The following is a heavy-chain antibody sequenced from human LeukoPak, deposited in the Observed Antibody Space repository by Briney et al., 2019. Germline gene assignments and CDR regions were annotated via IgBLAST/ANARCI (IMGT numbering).Heavy chain of an antibody. CDR2: ISISGAI. V-gene: IGHV3-69-1*01. CDR1: GFTLSGYS. Sequence: RGSLRLACAASGFTLSGYSMNWVRRAPGKGLEWVSHISISGAIYYADSVQGRFSISRDNAKNSLFLQMSSLRAEDTAVYYCSTAKFDSWGQGTLVTVSS. CDR3: STAKFDS. J-gene: IGHJ4*02.